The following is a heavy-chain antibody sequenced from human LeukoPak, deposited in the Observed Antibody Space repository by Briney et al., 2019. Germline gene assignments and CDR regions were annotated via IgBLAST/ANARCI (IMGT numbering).Heavy chain of an antibody. CDR2: IYSGGST. J-gene: IGHJ4*02. CDR3: ARDHCSDGTCYSILDY. D-gene: IGHD2-15*01. V-gene: IGHV3-66*01. Sequence: GGSLRLSCAAYGFTVSSNYMSWVRQAPGKGLEWVSVIYSGGSTYYADSVKGRFTISRDNSKNTLYLQMNSLRAEDTAVYYCARDHCSDGTCYSILDYWGQGTLVTVSS. CDR1: GFTVSSNY.